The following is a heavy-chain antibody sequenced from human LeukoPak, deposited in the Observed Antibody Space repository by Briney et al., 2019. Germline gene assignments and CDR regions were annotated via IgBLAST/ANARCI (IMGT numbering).Heavy chain of an antibody. J-gene: IGHJ4*02. CDR2: ISSSSSYI. V-gene: IGHV3-21*01. CDR3: GRDQGYCSSTSCYAHYFDF. Sequence: GGSLRLSCAASGFTFSSYAMNWVRQAPGKGLEWVSSISSSSSYIYYADSVKGRFTISRDNAKNSLYLQMNSLRVEDTAVYYCGRDQGYCSSTSCYAHYFDFWGQGTLVTVSS. CDR1: GFTFSSYA. D-gene: IGHD2-2*01.